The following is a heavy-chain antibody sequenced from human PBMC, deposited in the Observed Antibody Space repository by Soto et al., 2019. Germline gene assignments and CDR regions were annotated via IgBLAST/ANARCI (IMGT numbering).Heavy chain of an antibody. CDR2: IWYDGSNK. Sequence: PGGSLRLSCAASGFTFSSYGMHWVRQAPGKGLEWVAVIWYDGSNKYYADSVKGRFTISRDNSKNTLYLQMNSLRAEDTAVYYCTTDSLFTMKLVRFDYWGHGTLVTVSS. J-gene: IGHJ4*01. D-gene: IGHD3-22*01. CDR3: TTDSLFTMKLVRFDY. V-gene: IGHV3-33*01. CDR1: GFTFSSYG.